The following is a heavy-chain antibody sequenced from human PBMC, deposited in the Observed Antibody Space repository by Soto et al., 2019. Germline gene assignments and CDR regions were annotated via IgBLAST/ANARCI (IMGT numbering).Heavy chain of an antibody. CDR2: ISWNSGTI. V-gene: IGHV3-9*01. CDR1: GFTFDDYA. J-gene: IGHJ6*02. Sequence: EVQLVESGGGLVQPGRSLRLSCAASGFTFDDYAMHWVRQAPGKGLEWVSGISWNSGTIVYADSVKGGFTISRDNAKNSLYLQMNSLRGEDTALYYCAKDMRGGSSSSRYYYGLDVWGQGTTVTVSS. CDR3: AKDMRGGSSSSRYYYGLDV. D-gene: IGHD6-13*01.